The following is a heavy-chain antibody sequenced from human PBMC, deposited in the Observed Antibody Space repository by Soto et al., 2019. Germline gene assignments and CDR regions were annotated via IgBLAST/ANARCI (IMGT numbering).Heavy chain of an antibody. D-gene: IGHD6-13*01. CDR3: ARGGIAAAAPPDY. J-gene: IGHJ4*02. CDR2: IYYSGST. CDR1: GGTISSGGYY. V-gene: IGHV4-31*03. Sequence: QVQLQESGPGLVKPSQTLSLTCTVSGGTISSGGYYWSWIRQHPGKSLEWIGYIYYSGSTYYNPSLKSRVTISVDTSKKQFSLKLSSVTAADTAVYYCARGGIAAAAPPDYWGQGTLVTVPS.